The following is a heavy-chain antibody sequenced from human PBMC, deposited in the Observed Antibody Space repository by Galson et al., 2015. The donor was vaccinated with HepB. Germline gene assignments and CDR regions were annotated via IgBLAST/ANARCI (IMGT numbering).Heavy chain of an antibody. CDR2: IYHSGSA. CDR1: GGSISSGDYY. Sequence: TLSLTCTVSGGSISSGDYYWSWIRQHPGKGLEWIGYIYHSGSAYYNPSLTSRVTISVDTSKNQFTLKLSSVTAADTAMYYCARRYCSGTSCYLIAFDIWGQGTMVTVSS. J-gene: IGHJ3*02. CDR3: ARRYCSGTSCYLIAFDI. V-gene: IGHV4-31*03. D-gene: IGHD2-2*01.